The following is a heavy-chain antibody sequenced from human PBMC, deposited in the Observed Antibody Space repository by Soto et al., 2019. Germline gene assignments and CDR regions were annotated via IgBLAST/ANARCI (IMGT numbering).Heavy chain of an antibody. Sequence: GSLRLSCAASGFTFSSYAMSWVRQAPGKGLEWVSAISGSGGSTYYADSVKGRFTISRDNSKNTLYLQMNSLRAEDTAVYYCAKDSYGDYVLDYWGQGTLVTVSS. J-gene: IGHJ4*02. V-gene: IGHV3-23*01. D-gene: IGHD4-17*01. CDR2: ISGSGGST. CDR1: GFTFSSYA. CDR3: AKDSYGDYVLDY.